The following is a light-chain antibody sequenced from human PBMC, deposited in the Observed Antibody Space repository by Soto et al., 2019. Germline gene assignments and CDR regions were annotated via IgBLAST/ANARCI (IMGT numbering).Light chain of an antibody. CDR1: QSISSY. CDR2: AAS. V-gene: IGKV1-17*01. Sequence: DIQMTQSPSSLSASVGDRVTITCRASQSISSYLNWYQQKPGKAPKLLIYAASSLQSGVPSRFSGSGSGTEFTLTISSLQPEDFATYYCLQHNSYPPTFGPGTKVDI. CDR3: LQHNSYPPT. J-gene: IGKJ3*01.